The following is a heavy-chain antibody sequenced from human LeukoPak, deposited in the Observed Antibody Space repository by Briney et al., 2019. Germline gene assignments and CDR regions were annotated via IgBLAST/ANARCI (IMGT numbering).Heavy chain of an antibody. CDR1: GGSISSYY. V-gene: IGHV4-59*08. CDR3: ASFAMVRGPAFDI. D-gene: IGHD3-10*01. J-gene: IGHJ3*02. Sequence: SETLSLTCTVSGGSISSYYWSWIRQPPGMGLEWIGYIYYSGSTNYNPSLKSRVTISVDTSKNQFSLKLSSVTAADTAVYYCASFAMVRGPAFDIWGQGTMVTVSS. CDR2: IYYSGST.